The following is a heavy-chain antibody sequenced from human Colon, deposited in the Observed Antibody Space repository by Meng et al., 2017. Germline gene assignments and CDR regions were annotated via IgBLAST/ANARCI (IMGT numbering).Heavy chain of an antibody. D-gene: IGHD2-15*01. J-gene: IGHJ5*02. V-gene: IGHV4-4*02. CDR1: GASISSTYW. Sequence: QVQLKESGPGLVKPSATLSLTCAVSGASISSTYWWSWVRQPPGKGLEWIGEVHHSGGTNYNPSLKSRVTISVDESNNQYSLSLTSVTAADTAIYYCGRNGAYSIDPWGRGTLVTVSS. CDR2: VHHSGGT. CDR3: GRNGAYSIDP.